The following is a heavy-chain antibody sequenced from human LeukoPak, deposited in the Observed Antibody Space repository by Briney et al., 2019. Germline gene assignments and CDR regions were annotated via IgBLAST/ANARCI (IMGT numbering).Heavy chain of an antibody. CDR3: ASGRWFDP. Sequence: PSETLSLTCAVYGGSFSGCYWSWIRQPPGKGLEWIGEINHSGSTNYNPSLKSRVTISVDTSKNQFSLKLSSVTAADTAVYYCASGRWFDPWGQGTLVTVSS. CDR1: GGSFSGCY. V-gene: IGHV4-34*01. J-gene: IGHJ5*02. CDR2: INHSGST.